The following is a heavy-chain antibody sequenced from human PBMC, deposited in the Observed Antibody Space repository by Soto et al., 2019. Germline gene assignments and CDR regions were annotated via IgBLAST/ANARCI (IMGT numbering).Heavy chain of an antibody. Sequence: QIQLVQSGAEVKKPGASVRVSCKASGYAFSNYGISWIRQAPGLGLEWMGWISPYNGNTDYAQSLQGRVTMTTDTSTNTAYMELRSLTSDDTAVYYCATSYDSGIDPWGQGTLVTVSS. CDR1: GYAFSNYG. CDR3: ATSYDSGIDP. J-gene: IGHJ5*02. D-gene: IGHD5-12*01. CDR2: ISPYNGNT. V-gene: IGHV1-18*04.